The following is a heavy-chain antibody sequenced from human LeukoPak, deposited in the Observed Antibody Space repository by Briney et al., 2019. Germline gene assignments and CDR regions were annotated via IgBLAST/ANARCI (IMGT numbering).Heavy chain of an antibody. D-gene: IGHD6-19*01. V-gene: IGHV3-15*01. CDR2: IKSKTDGGTT. CDR3: TTAYRSGWYVYYYYMDV. CDR1: GFTFSNAW. Sequence: GGSLRLSCAASGFTFSNAWMSWVRQAPGKGLEWVGRIKSKTDGGTTDYAAPVKGRFTTSRDDSKNTLYLQMNSLKTEDTAVYYCTTAYRSGWYVYYYYMDVWGKGTTVTVSS. J-gene: IGHJ6*03.